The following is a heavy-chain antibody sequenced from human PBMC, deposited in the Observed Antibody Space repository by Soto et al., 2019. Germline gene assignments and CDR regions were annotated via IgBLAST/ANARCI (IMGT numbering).Heavy chain of an antibody. CDR1: GFTFSSYA. D-gene: IGHD3-22*01. Sequence: PGGSLRLSCVTSGFTFSSYAMSWVCQAPGKGLEWVSAISGSGVSTYYADSVKGRFTISRDNSKNTLYLQMNSLRAEDTAVYYCAKSPGMYYYDSSGYYHYDYWGQGTLVTVSS. CDR2: ISGSGVST. V-gene: IGHV3-23*01. J-gene: IGHJ4*02. CDR3: AKSPGMYYYDSSGYYHYDY.